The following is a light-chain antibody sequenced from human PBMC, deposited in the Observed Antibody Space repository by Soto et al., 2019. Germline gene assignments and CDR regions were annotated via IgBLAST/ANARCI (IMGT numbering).Light chain of an antibody. CDR3: QQYDTSPLT. Sequence: EILMTQSPASLSVSPGENATLSCRAIQSVSTNLVWYQQKLGKSPRLLIYDASTRPTGIPARFGGMGSGTYFTLTISRLEPEDFAVYHCQQYDTSPLTFGGGTKVDIK. J-gene: IGKJ4*01. CDR2: DAS. V-gene: IGKV3-15*01. CDR1: QSVSTN.